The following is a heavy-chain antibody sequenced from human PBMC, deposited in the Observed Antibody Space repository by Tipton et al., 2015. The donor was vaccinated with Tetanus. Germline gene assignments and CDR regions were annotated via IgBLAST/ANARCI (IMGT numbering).Heavy chain of an antibody. CDR1: GGSISGNDW. J-gene: IGHJ4*02. D-gene: IGHD3-3*01. CDR3: ARARVEFCFNGGCSSRLDL. V-gene: IGHV4-4*02. CDR2: MYENGET. Sequence: TLSLTCGVSGGSISGNDWWNWVRQTPGKGLEWIGEMYENGETNYNPSFESRVPISVDRSKRHFSLKLRAVTAGDTAVFYCARARVEFCFNGGCSSRLDLWGQGTLVIVSS.